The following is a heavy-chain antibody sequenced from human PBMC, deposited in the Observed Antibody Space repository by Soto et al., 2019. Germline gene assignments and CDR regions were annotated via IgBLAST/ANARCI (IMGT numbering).Heavy chain of an antibody. D-gene: IGHD6-19*01. CDR1: GFTFSTYA. Sequence: EVQLLESGGGLVQPGGSLRLSCAASGFTFSTYAMNWVRQAPGKGLEWVSGISGSGDSTYYADSVKRRFTVSRDNSKTTLYLQMNSLRAEDTAVFYCAKERSRGWGFDYWGQGTLVTVSS. CDR3: AKERSRGWGFDY. J-gene: IGHJ4*02. CDR2: ISGSGDST. V-gene: IGHV3-23*01.